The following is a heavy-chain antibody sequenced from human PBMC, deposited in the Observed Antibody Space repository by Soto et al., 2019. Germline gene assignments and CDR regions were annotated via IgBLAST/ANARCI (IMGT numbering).Heavy chain of an antibody. V-gene: IGHV4-59*01. Sequence: QVQLQESGPGLVKPSETLSLTCTVSGGSISPYYWSWIRQPQGKGLEWIGYVYYSGNTNYNPSLESRVTISVDTSRNQFSLNLTSATAADTAVYYCARKGAAASYTHYYMDVWGRGTTVTVSS. CDR3: ARKGAAASYTHYYMDV. D-gene: IGHD6-13*01. CDR1: GGSISPYY. CDR2: VYYSGNT. J-gene: IGHJ6*03.